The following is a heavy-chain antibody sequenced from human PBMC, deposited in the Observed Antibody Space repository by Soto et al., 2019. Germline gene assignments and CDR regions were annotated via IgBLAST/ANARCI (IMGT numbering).Heavy chain of an antibody. J-gene: IGHJ1*01. V-gene: IGHV1-46*01. CDR2: IHPSGDT. CDR1: GCTFTSYY. CDR3: VRGDCTTSPYSWGFQF. D-gene: IGHD3-10*02. Sequence: ASVKVSCKASGCTFTSYYMHWVRQAPGQGLEWMGMIHPSGDTGNAQKFRGRVTMTIETSTTRAYMELRNLQSEDTAVYFSVRGDCTTSPYSWGFQFWGQGTLVTVSS.